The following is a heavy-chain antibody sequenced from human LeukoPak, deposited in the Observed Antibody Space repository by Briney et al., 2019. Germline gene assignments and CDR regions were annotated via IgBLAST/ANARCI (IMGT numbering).Heavy chain of an antibody. CDR2: IYYSGST. CDR3: ARYKQSELPYYFDY. CDR1: GGSISSHY. V-gene: IGHV4-59*11. D-gene: IGHD1-26*01. J-gene: IGHJ4*02. Sequence: PSETLSLTCTVSGGSISSHYWSWIRQPPGKGLEWIGYIYYSGSTNYNPSLKSRVTISVDTSKNQFSLKLSSVTAADTAVYYCARYKQSELPYYFDYWGQGTLVTVSS.